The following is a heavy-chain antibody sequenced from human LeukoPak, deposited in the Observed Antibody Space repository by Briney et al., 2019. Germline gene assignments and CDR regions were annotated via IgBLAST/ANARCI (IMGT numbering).Heavy chain of an antibody. CDR3: ARTYYGGNSFFDY. CDR2: INPNSGGT. CDR1: GYTFTGYY. V-gene: IGHV1-2*02. D-gene: IGHD4-23*01. J-gene: IGHJ4*02. Sequence: ASVKVSCKASGYTFTGYYMHWVRQAPGQGFEWMGWINPNSGGTNYAQKFQGRVTMTRDTSISTAYMELSRLRSDDTAVYYCARTYYGGNSFFDYWGQGTLVTVSS.